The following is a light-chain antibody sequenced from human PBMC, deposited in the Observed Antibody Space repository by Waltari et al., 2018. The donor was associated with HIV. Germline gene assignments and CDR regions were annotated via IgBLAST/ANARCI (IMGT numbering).Light chain of an antibody. V-gene: IGLV3-9*01. CDR2: RDN. CDR3: QVRVSNSVV. J-gene: IGLJ2*01. Sequence: SYDLTQPLSVSVALGQTATITCGGNNIGRQNVCWYQQRPGQAPVLIIDRDNTRPAGIPERFSGSNSGNTATLTIRRAQAGDEADYYCQVRVSNSVVFGGGTNLTVL. CDR1: NIGRQN.